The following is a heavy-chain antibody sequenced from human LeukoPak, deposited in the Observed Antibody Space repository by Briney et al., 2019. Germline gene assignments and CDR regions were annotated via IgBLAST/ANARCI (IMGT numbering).Heavy chain of an antibody. Sequence: SETLSLTCAVYGGSFSGYYWSWIRQPPGKGLEWIGRIYTSGSTNYNPSLKSRVTISVDTSKNQFSLKLSSVTAADTAVYYCARAVITMVRGVPFDPWGQGTLVTVSS. CDR1: GGSFSGYY. CDR3: ARAVITMVRGVPFDP. CDR2: IYTSGST. J-gene: IGHJ5*02. V-gene: IGHV4-4*08. D-gene: IGHD3-10*01.